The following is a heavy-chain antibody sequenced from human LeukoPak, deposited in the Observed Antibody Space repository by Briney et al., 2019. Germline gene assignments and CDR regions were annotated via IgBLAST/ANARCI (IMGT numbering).Heavy chain of an antibody. CDR3: ARGRIYFRDLTSLRGVIPVDS. V-gene: IGHV4-34*01. J-gene: IGHJ4*02. D-gene: IGHD3-10*01. Sequence: SEALSLTCAVYGGSLTTHWWTWIRQSEGRGMEWVGEINHSGHTNYNPSFESRLSVSRDKSQYQFSLRLSSVTAADTAIYYCARGRIYFRDLTSLRGVIPVDSWGQGTPVIVSS. CDR1: GGSLTTHW. CDR2: INHSGHT.